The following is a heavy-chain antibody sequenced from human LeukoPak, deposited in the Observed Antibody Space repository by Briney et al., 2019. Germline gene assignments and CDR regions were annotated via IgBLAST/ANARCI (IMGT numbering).Heavy chain of an antibody. CDR3: ARVREAFGSGSYFFLDAFDI. V-gene: IGHV4-34*01. J-gene: IGHJ3*02. CDR2: INHSGST. Sequence: SETLSLTCAVYGGSFSGYYWSWIRQPPGKGLEWIGEINHSGSTNYNPSLKSRVTMSVDTSKNQFSLELSSVTAADTAVYYCARVREAFGSGSYFFLDAFDIWGQGTMVTVSS. D-gene: IGHD3-10*01. CDR1: GGSFSGYY.